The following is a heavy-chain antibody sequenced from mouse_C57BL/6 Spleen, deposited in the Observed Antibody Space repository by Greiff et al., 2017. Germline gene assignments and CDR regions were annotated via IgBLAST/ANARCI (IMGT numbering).Heavy chain of an antibody. CDR1: GYAFSSYW. CDR3: ARRGYGSSYEDYYAMDY. CDR2: IYPGDGDT. Sequence: QVQLKQSGAELVKPGASVKISCKASGYAFSSYWMNWVKQRPGKGLEWIGQIYPGDGDTNYNGKFKGKATLTADKSSSTAYMQLSSLTSEDSAVYFCARRGYGSSYEDYYAMDYWGQGTSVTVSS. D-gene: IGHD1-1*01. J-gene: IGHJ4*01. V-gene: IGHV1-80*01.